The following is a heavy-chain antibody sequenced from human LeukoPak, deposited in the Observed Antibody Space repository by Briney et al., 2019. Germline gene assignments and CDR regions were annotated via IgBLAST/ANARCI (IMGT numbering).Heavy chain of an antibody. CDR3: ARRKGPYTD. D-gene: IGHD2-2*02. V-gene: IGHV4-39*07. Sequence: RASETLSLTCTVSGGSISSSSYYWGWIRQPPGKGLEWIGEINHSGSTNYNPSLKSRVTISVDTSKNQFSLKLSSVTAADTAVYYCARRKGPYTDWGQGTLVTVSS. CDR1: GGSISSSSYY. J-gene: IGHJ4*02. CDR2: INHSGST.